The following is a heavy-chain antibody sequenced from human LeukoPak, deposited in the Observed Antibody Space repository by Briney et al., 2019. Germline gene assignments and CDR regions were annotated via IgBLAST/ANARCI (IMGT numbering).Heavy chain of an antibody. CDR2: INPNSGGT. V-gene: IGHV1-2*02. CDR1: GYTFTGYY. CDR3: ARVLTIFAQGEGC. D-gene: IGHD3-3*01. J-gene: IGHJ4*02. Sequence: ASVKVSCKASGYTFTGYYMHWVRQAPGQGLEWMGWINPNSGGTNYAQKFQGRVTVTRDTSISTAYMELSRLRSDDTAVYYCARVLTIFAQGEGCWGQGTLVTVSS.